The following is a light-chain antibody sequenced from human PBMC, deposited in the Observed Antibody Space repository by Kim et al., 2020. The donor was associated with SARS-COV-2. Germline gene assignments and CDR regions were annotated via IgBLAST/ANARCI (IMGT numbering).Light chain of an antibody. V-gene: IGLV3-1*01. CDR1: QLRDKY. J-gene: IGLJ1*01. CDR2: QDN. CDR3: QAWDSSTHNYV. Sequence: PGQTARLTCSGYQLRDKYVSLYRQKPGRSPVVVIYQDNQRPSGIPERFSGSNSGNAATLTISGTQAMDEADYYCQAWDSSTHNYVFGAGTKVTVL.